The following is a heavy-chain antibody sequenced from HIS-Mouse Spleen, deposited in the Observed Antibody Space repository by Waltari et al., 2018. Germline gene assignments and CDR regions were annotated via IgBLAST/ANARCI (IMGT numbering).Heavy chain of an antibody. V-gene: IGHV4-39*07. CDR2: IYYSGST. Sequence: QLQLQESGPGLVKPSETPSLPCTVSGGSISCISSYWGWIRQPPGKGLEWIGSIYYSGSTYYNPSLKSRVTISVDTSKNQFSLKLSSVTAADTAVYYCAREIPYSSSWYDWYFDLWGRGTLVTVSS. CDR3: AREIPYSSSWYDWYFDL. J-gene: IGHJ2*01. D-gene: IGHD6-13*01. CDR1: GGSISCISSY.